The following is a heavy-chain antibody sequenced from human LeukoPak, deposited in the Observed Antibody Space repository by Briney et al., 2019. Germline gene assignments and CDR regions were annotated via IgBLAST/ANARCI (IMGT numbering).Heavy chain of an antibody. V-gene: IGHV3-74*01. CDR1: GFTFSSYW. Sequence: AGVSLRLSCAASGFTFSSYWMHWVRQAPGKGLVWVSRINSDGSSTSYADSVKGRFTIPRDNAKNTLYLQMNSLRAEDTAVYYCARGRLLPYYFDYWGQGTLVTVSS. CDR3: ARGRLLPYYFDY. J-gene: IGHJ4*02. CDR2: INSDGSST. D-gene: IGHD2-21*01.